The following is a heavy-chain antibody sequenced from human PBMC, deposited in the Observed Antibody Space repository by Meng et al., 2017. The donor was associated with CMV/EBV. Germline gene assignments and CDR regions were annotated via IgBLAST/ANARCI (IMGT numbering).Heavy chain of an antibody. CDR1: GFTFDAYA. D-gene: IGHD4-17*01. Sequence: GESLKISCAASGFTFDAYAMHWVRQAPGKGLEWVSLISWDGGSTYYADSVKVRFTISRDNSKNTLYLQMNSLRAEDTAVYYCAKLRAGAVTTPYWGQGTLVTVSS. CDR3: AKLRAGAVTTPY. J-gene: IGHJ4*02. CDR2: ISWDGGST. V-gene: IGHV3-43D*03.